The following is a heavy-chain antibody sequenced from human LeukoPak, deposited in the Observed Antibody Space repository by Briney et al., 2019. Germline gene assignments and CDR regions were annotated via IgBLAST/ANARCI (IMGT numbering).Heavy chain of an antibody. D-gene: IGHD3-22*01. CDR1: GFTFSTYS. CDR2: MSSSSSTI. CDR3: ARGSTYYDSSGQVPFDY. J-gene: IGHJ4*02. V-gene: IGHV3-48*01. Sequence: GGSLRLSCAASGFTFSTYSMNWVRQAPGKALEWVSYMSSSSSTIYYADSVKGRFTISRDNAKNSLYLQMNSLRAEDTAVYYCARGSTYYDSSGQVPFDYWGQGTLVTVSS.